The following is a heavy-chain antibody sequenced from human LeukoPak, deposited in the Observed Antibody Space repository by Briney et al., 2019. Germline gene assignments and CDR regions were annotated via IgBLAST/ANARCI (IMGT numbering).Heavy chain of an antibody. CDR2: IYYSGST. V-gene: IGHV4-39*01. J-gene: IGHJ4*02. Sequence: SETLSLTCTVSGGSISSSSYYWGWIRQPPGKGLEWIGNIYYSGSTYYNPYLKSRVTISVDTSKNQFSLKLSSVTAADTAVYYCARALHYYGSGFDYWGQGTLVTVSS. CDR3: ARALHYYGSGFDY. CDR1: GGSISSSSYY. D-gene: IGHD3-10*01.